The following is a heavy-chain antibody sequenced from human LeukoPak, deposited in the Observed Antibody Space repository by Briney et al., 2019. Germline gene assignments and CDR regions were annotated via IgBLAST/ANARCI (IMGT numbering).Heavy chain of an antibody. CDR3: ARSDSYGHADAFDI. V-gene: IGHV3-9*01. J-gene: IGHJ3*02. D-gene: IGHD5-18*01. CDR1: GLTFDDYA. CDR2: ISWNSGSI. Sequence: QPGRSLRLSCAASGLTFDDYAMHWVRQAPGKGLEWVSGISWNSGSIGYADSVKGRFTISRDNAKNSLYLQMNSLRAEDTALYHCARSDSYGHADAFDIWGQGTMVTVSS.